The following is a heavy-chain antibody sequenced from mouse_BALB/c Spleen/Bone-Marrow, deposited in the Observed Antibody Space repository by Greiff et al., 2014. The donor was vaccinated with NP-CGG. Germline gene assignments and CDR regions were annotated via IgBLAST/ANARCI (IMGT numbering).Heavy chain of an antibody. CDR2: ISSGSSTI. V-gene: IGHV5-17*02. CDR1: GLTFSSFG. Sequence: EVQGVESGGGLVQPGGSRKLSCAASGLTFSSFGMHWVRQAPEKGLEWVAYISSGSSTIYYADTMKGRFTISRDNPKNTLFLQMTSLRSEDTAMYYCTRSGTLGAMDYWGQGTSVTVSS. D-gene: IGHD3-3*01. J-gene: IGHJ4*01. CDR3: TRSGTLGAMDY.